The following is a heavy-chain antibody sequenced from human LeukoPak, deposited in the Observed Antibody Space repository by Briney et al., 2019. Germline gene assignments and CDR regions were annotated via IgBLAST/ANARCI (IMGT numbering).Heavy chain of an antibody. CDR3: ARVRGRRFDY. D-gene: IGHD3-10*01. Sequence: ASVKVSFKASGYTFPRYDINWVRQATGQGLAWMGWMNPNSGNTGYAQKFQGRVTMTTNTSISTAYMELSSLRSEDTAVYYCARVRGRRFDYWGQGTLVTVSS. CDR1: GYTFPRYD. CDR2: MNPNSGNT. V-gene: IGHV1-8*01. J-gene: IGHJ4*01.